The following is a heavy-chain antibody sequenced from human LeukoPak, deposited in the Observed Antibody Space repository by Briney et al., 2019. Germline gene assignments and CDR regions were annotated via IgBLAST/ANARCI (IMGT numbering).Heavy chain of an antibody. V-gene: IGHV3-30*04. CDR1: GFTFTSFS. CDR3: ARDRKYYFDY. J-gene: IGHJ4*02. CDR2: ISSDGRNK. Sequence: GGSLRLSCAASGFTFTSFSLHWVRLAPGKGLEWVAFISSDGRNKFSADSVRARFTISRDNSNNMLYLQMNSLRTEDTAVYYCARDRKYYFDYWGQGTLVTVSS.